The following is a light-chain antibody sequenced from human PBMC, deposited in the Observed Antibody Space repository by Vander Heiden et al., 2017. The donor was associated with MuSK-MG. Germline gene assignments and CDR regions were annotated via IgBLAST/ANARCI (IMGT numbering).Light chain of an antibody. CDR1: AFGRKY. CDR2: KDA. J-gene: IGLJ3*02. V-gene: IGLV3-25*03. Sequence: SYELTPPPSVSVSPGQTARISCSGDAFGRKYASWYQQKPGQAPVLVIFKDAERSSGIPERFSGSNSGTIATLTITGVQAVDEADYHCQSTDTSATSWVFGGGTRLTVL. CDR3: QSTDTSATSWV.